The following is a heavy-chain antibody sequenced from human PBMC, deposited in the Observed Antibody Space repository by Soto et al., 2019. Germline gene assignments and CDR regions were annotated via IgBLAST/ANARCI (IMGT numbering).Heavy chain of an antibody. CDR3: ARRGYSGGDCTANPHQYYAMDV. J-gene: IGHJ6*02. CDR1: GNIFTSYI. V-gene: IGHV5-51*01. D-gene: IGHD2-21*02. CDR2: IIPSDSDT. Sequence: GEALETFWKGSGNIFTSYIIVWVRPMPGEGLEWGGTIIPSDSDTSYSQTFQGKVTISADKSTSTAYLEWSSLKASDTAMYYCARRGYSGGDCTANPHQYYAMDVWGQGTTVTVSS.